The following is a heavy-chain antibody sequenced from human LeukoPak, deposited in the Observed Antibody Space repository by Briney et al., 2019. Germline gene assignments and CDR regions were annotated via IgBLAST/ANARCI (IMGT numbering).Heavy chain of an antibody. CDR3: ATYRQVLLPFES. D-gene: IGHD2-8*02. Sequence: GGSLRLSCAASGFIFSSYWMSWVRQAPGKGLEWVANIKQDGSEKYYVDSVKGRFTISRDNAENSLYLQMNSLRAEDTAIYYCATYRQVLLPFESWGQGTLVTVSS. CDR2: IKQDGSEK. J-gene: IGHJ4*02. CDR1: GFIFSSYW. V-gene: IGHV3-7*03.